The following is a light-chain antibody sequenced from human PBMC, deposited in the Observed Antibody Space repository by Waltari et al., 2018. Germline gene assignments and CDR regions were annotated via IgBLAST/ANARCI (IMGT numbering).Light chain of an antibody. CDR2: AAS. Sequence: IQLTQSPSSLSASVGDRVTITCRASQRISNYLAWYPQKPGKAPKLLIYAASTLQSGVPSRFSGSGSGTDFTLTISSLQPEDFATYYCQQLNSYQWTFGQGTKVEIK. CDR1: QRISNY. CDR3: QQLNSYQWT. V-gene: IGKV1-9*01. J-gene: IGKJ1*01.